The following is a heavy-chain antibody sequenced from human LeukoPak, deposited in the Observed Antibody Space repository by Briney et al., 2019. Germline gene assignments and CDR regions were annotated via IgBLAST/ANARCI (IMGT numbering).Heavy chain of an antibody. J-gene: IGHJ4*02. D-gene: IGHD6-19*01. CDR1: GFTFSDYY. Sequence: GGSLRLSCAASGFTFSDYYISWIRQAPGKGLEWVSGISPSGDIISYADSVKGRFIISRDYAKESLHLQMNSLRVEDSAVYYCARETVAGTFDYWGQGTQVTVSS. CDR3: ARETVAGTFDY. CDR2: ISPSGDII. V-gene: IGHV3-11*01.